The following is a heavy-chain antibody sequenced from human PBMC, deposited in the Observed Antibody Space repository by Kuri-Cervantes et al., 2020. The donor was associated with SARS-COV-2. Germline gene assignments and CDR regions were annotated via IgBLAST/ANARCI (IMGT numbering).Heavy chain of an antibody. CDR1: GLTLSTYV. CDR2: TWYDENK. CDR3: VKASRGQQWLLNYYGLDV. D-gene: IGHD6-19*01. Sequence: GESLKISCAASGLTLSTYVIHWVRQPPGKGLEWVAVTWYDENKYYGDSVKGRFTISRDNSKNTLYLQMNSLRAEDTAVYYCVKASRGQQWLLNYYGLDVWGQGTTVTVSS. J-gene: IGHJ6*02. V-gene: IGHV3-33*06.